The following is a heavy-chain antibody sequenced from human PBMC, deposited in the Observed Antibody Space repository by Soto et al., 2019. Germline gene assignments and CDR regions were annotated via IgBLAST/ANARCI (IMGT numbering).Heavy chain of an antibody. Sequence: GASVKVSCKASGYTFSNYAIHWVRQAPGQRLEWMGWINGGNGNTYYSEHFQGRVTFTRDTSASTVCMQLSSLTSEDTAVYYCARDDSGFSGSHYIDYFNYWGQGALVTVSS. V-gene: IGHV1-3*01. D-gene: IGHD1-26*01. J-gene: IGHJ4*02. CDR1: GYTFSNYA. CDR3: ARDDSGFSGSHYIDYFNY. CDR2: INGGNGNT.